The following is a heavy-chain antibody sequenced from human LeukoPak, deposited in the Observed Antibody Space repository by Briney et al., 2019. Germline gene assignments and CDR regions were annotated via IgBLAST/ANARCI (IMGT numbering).Heavy chain of an antibody. J-gene: IGHJ6*03. V-gene: IGHV1-69*05. CDR2: IIPIFGTA. CDR1: GGTFSSYA. D-gene: IGHD6-19*01. CDR3: ASSPYSSGWIDYYYYMDV. Sequence: SVKVSCKASGGTFSSYAISWVRQAPGQGLEWMGGIIPIFGTANYAQKFQGRVTITTDESTSTAYMELSSLRSGDTAVCYCASSPYSSGWIDYYYYMDVWDKGTTVTVSS.